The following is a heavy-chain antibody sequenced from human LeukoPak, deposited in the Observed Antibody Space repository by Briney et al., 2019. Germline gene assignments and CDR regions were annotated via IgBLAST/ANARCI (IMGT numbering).Heavy chain of an antibody. D-gene: IGHD1-26*01. V-gene: IGHV3-49*03. CDR3: SRVRGHYYMDV. CDR2: IRIKARGGTT. CDR1: GFTFGDYA. J-gene: IGHJ6*03. Sequence: PGRSLRLSCTASGFTFGDYAMSWFRQAPGQGLEWVGFIRIKARGGTTEYAASVKGRFTISRDDSKTIAQLQMNSLRTEDTAVYYCSRVRGHYYMDVWGKGTTVTVSS.